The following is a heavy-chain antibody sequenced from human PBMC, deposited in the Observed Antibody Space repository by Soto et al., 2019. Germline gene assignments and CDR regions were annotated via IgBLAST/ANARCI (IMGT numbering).Heavy chain of an antibody. D-gene: IGHD6-6*01. V-gene: IGHV1-69*02. Sequence: SVKVSCKASGGTFSSYTISWVRQAPGQGLEWMGRIIPILGIANYAQKFQGRVTITADKSTSTAYMELSSLRSEDTAVYYCARGNTRRSSSSSPYFDYWGQGTLVTVSS. CDR1: GGTFSSYT. CDR2: IIPILGIA. CDR3: ARGNTRRSSSSSPYFDY. J-gene: IGHJ4*02.